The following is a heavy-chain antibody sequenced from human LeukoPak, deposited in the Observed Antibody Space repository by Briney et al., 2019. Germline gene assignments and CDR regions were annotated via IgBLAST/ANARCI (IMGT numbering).Heavy chain of an antibody. D-gene: IGHD6-13*01. CDR3: GKEFSSSWLF. J-gene: IGHJ4*02. CDR1: GFTFSSSA. Sequence: GGSLRLSCAASGFTFSSSAMAWVRQAPGKGLEWVSSLSDTGADIYYADSVKGRFTISRDNSKNTLYLQMNSLRADDTAVYYCGKEFSSSWLFWGQGTLVTVCS. V-gene: IGHV3-23*01. CDR2: LSDTGADI.